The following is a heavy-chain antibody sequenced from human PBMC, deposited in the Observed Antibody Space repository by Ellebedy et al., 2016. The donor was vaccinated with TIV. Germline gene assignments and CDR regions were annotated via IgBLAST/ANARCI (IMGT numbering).Heavy chain of an antibody. V-gene: IGHV3-23*01. D-gene: IGHD1-20*01. CDR1: GFSFSSYV. Sequence: GESLKISXAASGFSFSSYVMTWVRQAPGKGLEWVSAISRTGDSTYYADSVKGRFTISRDNSKNTLYLQMNSLRAEDTAVYYCANNWNVDYWGQGTLVTVSS. CDR3: ANNWNVDY. CDR2: ISRTGDST. J-gene: IGHJ4*02.